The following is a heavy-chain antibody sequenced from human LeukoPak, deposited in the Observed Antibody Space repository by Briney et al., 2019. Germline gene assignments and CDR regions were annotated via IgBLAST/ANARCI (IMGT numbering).Heavy chain of an antibody. D-gene: IGHD5-12*01. CDR2: ISSSSSYI. CDR3: ARGSGYGN. CDR1: GFTFSNYN. Sequence: GGSLRLSCAASGFTFSNYNMNWVRQAPGKGLEWVSSISSSSSYIYYADSVKGRFTISRDNSKNTLYLQMNSLRAEDTAVYYCARGSGYGNWGQGTLVTVSS. J-gene: IGHJ4*02. V-gene: IGHV3-21*01.